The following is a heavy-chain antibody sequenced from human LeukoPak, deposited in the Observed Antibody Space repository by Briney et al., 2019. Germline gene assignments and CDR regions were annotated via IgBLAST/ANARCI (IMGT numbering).Heavy chain of an antibody. V-gene: IGHV4-30-2*01. Sequence: PSQTLSLTCAVSGGSISSGGYSWSWIRQPPGKGLEWIGYIYHSGSTYYNPSLKSRVTISVDRSKNQFSLKLSSVTAADTAVYYCVAYGDPYYFDYWGQGTLVTASS. J-gene: IGHJ4*02. D-gene: IGHD4-17*01. CDR1: GGSISSGGYS. CDR3: VAYGDPYYFDY. CDR2: IYHSGST.